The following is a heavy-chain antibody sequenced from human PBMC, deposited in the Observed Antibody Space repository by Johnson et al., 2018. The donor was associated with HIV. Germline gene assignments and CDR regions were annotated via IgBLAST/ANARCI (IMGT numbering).Heavy chain of an antibody. Sequence: QVQLLESGGGVVQPGRSLRLSCAASGFTFSSYAMHWVRQAPGKGLEWVAVISYDGSNKYYADSVKGRFTISRDNAKNSLYLQMNSLRAEDTAVYYCARERPPYYDFWSGSDAFDIWGQGTMVTVSS. CDR2: ISYDGSNK. D-gene: IGHD3-3*01. CDR3: ARERPPYYDFWSGSDAFDI. CDR1: GFTFSSYA. V-gene: IGHV3-30-3*01. J-gene: IGHJ3*02.